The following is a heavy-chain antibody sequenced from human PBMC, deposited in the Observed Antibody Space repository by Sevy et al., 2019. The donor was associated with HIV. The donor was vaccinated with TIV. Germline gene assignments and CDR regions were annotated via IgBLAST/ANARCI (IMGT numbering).Heavy chain of an antibody. V-gene: IGHV3-30-3*01. D-gene: IGHD3-10*01. CDR1: GFTFSSYA. CDR3: ARGSRSFRYMDV. CDR2: ISYDGSNK. Sequence: RGSLRLSCAASGFTFSSYAMHWVRQAPGKGLEWVAVISYDGSNKYYADSVKGRFTISRDNSKNTLYLQMNSLRAEDTAVYYCARGSRSFRYMDVWGKGTTVTVSS. J-gene: IGHJ6*03.